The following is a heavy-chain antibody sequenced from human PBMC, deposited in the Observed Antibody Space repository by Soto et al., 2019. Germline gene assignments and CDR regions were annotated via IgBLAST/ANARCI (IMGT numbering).Heavy chain of an antibody. CDR1: GFTFSNYV. CDR3: ARRESTMAYSMDV. CDR2: ITTTGGNT. J-gene: IGHJ6*02. V-gene: IGHV3-23*01. D-gene: IGHD1-1*01. Sequence: GGSLRLSCAASGFTFSNYVMTWVRQAPGKGLEWVSAITTTGGNTFYADSVKGRFTVSRDNSKNTLYLQMNSLRAEDTAVYYCARRESTMAYSMDVWGQGATVTVSS.